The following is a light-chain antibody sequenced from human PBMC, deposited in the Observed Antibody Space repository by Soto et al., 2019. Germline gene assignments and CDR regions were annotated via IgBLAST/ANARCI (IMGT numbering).Light chain of an antibody. J-gene: IGKJ5*01. CDR3: QQDYNLPIT. Sequence: EIVLTQSPGTLSLSPWEIATLSCRASQSVTSNYLSWYQQKPGQAPRLLIYGASTRATDIPARFSGSGSGTDFTLTISSLQPEDFAVYYCQQDYNLPITFGQGTRLEIK. CDR1: QSVTSNY. V-gene: IGKV3D-7*01. CDR2: GAS.